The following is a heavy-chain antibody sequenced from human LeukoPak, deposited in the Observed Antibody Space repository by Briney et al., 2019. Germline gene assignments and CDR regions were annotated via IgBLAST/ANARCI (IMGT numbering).Heavy chain of an antibody. CDR1: GFTFSSYW. Sequence: PGGSLRLSCAASGFTFSSYWMHWVRHAPGKGLVWVSRINSDGSSTSYADSVKGRFTISRDNAKNTLYLQMNSLRAEDTAVYYCAREITMIVVAQLRGVAFDIWGQGTMVTVSS. CDR2: INSDGSST. CDR3: AREITMIVVAQLRGVAFDI. J-gene: IGHJ3*02. D-gene: IGHD3-22*01. V-gene: IGHV3-74*01.